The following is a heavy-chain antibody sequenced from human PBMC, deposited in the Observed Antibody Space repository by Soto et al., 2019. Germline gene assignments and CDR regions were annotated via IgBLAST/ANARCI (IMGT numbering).Heavy chain of an antibody. CDR3: ARHKSGDKPLYYYYYMDV. Sequence: SETLSLTCTVSGGSISSYYWSWIRQPPGKGLEWIGYIYYSGSTNYNPSLKSRVTISVDTSKNQFSLKLSSVTAADTAVYYCARHKSGDKPLYYYYYMDVWGKGTTVTVSS. CDR2: IYYSGST. CDR1: GGSISSYY. J-gene: IGHJ6*03. V-gene: IGHV4-59*08. D-gene: IGHD3-3*01.